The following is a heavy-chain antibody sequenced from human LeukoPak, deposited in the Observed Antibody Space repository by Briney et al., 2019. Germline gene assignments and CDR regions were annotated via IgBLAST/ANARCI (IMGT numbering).Heavy chain of an antibody. CDR1: GFTFSSYV. J-gene: IGHJ4*02. Sequence: PGGSLRLSCAASGFTFSSYVMSWVRQAPGKGLEWVSAISRGGGTTYYADSVKGRFTISRDNSKNTLYLQMTSLRAEDTAVYYCAKGGTAAAGTAYYFDYWGQGTLVTASS. V-gene: IGHV3-23*01. CDR2: ISRGGGTT. CDR3: AKGGTAAAGTAYYFDY. D-gene: IGHD6-13*01.